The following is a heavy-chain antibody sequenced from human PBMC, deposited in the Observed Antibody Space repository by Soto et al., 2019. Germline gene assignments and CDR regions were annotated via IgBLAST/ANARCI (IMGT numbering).Heavy chain of an antibody. Sequence: GGSLRLSCAASGFTFSSNYMSWVRQAPGKGLEWVSVIYSGGSTYYADSVKGRFTISRDNSKNTLYLQMNSLRAEDTAVYYCARARSPGGYCSGGSCYGTYAFDIWGQGTMVTVSS. J-gene: IGHJ3*02. D-gene: IGHD2-15*01. CDR2: IYSGGST. CDR3: ARARSPGGYCSGGSCYGTYAFDI. CDR1: GFTFSSNY. V-gene: IGHV3-66*01.